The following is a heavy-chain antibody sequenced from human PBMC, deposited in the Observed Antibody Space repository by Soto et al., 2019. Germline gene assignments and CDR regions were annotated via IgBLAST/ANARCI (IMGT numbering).Heavy chain of an antibody. CDR3: ARDPTIFGVVISYYFDY. CDR1: GFTFTNHW. D-gene: IGHD3-3*01. V-gene: IGHV3-74*01. J-gene: IGHJ4*02. CDR2: INTDGSST. Sequence: EVQLVESGGGLVQPGGSLRLSCAASGFTFTNHWMHWVRQVPGKGLVWVSRINTDGSSTTYADSVKGRFTISRDNAKNTVYLQMNSLRAEDTAVYYCARDPTIFGVVISYYFDYWGQGTLVTVSS.